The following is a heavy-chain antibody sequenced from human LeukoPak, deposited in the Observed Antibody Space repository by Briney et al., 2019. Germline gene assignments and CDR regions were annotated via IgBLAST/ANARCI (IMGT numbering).Heavy chain of an antibody. CDR1: GDSFSDYN. Sequence: RPSETLSLTCAVYGDSFSDYNWSWVRQPPGKGLEWIGQINHSGNTKYNPSLESRITISVDTSRNQFSLKMTSVTAADTAVYYCARGVPGLWGQGTLVTVSS. D-gene: IGHD3-10*01. J-gene: IGHJ4*02. V-gene: IGHV4-34*01. CDR2: INHSGNT. CDR3: ARGVPGL.